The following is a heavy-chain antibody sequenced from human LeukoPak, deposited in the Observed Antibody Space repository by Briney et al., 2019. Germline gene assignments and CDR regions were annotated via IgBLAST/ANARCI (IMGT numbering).Heavy chain of an antibody. V-gene: IGHV3-23*01. CDR1: GGSISSYY. Sequence: PSETLSLTCTVSGGSISSYYWSWIRQPPGKGLEWVSGILGLGGAGRTYYADSVKGRFTISRDNSKNTLYLQMNSLRAEDTAVYYCAHGTMYQLDYWGQGTLATVSS. CDR3: AHGTMYQLDY. CDR2: ILGLGGAGRT. J-gene: IGHJ4*02. D-gene: IGHD2-2*01.